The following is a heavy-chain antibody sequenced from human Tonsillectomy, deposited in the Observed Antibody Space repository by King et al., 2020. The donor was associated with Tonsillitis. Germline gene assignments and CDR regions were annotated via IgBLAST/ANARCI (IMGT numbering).Heavy chain of an antibody. Sequence: VQLVESGTEVKKPGSSVKVSCKASGGTFSSYAISWVRQAPGQGLEWMGEIIPIFDTANYAQNFQGRVTITADKSTNTAYMELSSLRSEDTAVYYCAREDSGYDYVGYYYYYMDVWGKGTTVIVSS. CDR2: IIPIFDTA. V-gene: IGHV1-69*06. CDR1: GGTFSSYA. D-gene: IGHD5-12*01. CDR3: AREDSGYDYVGYYYYYMDV. J-gene: IGHJ6*03.